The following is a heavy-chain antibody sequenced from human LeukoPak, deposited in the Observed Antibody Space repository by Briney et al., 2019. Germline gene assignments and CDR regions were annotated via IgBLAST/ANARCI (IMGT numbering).Heavy chain of an antibody. V-gene: IGHV4-59*02. CDR2: LSYTGKT. J-gene: IGHJ4*02. Sequence: SETLSLTCVVSGASVSTSHWNWIRQLPGKGLEWIGCLSYTGKTDYNPSLTNRVTISFDTSENQVSLKLTSVTAADTAVYYRSEGYFEPFDHWGQGTLVTVSS. CDR1: GASVSTSH. D-gene: IGHD2/OR15-2a*01. CDR3: SEGYFEPFDH.